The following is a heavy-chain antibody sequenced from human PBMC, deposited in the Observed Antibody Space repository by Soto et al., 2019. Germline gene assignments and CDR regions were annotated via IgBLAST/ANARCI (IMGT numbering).Heavy chain of an antibody. V-gene: IGHV4-59*01. CDR1: GGSISSYY. CDR2: IYYSGST. Sequence: QVQLQESGPGLVKPSETLSLTCTVSGGSISSYYWSWIRQPPGKGLEWIGYIYYSGSTNYNPSLKSRVTISVDTSKHQFSLKMSSVTAADTAVYYCARGLHGSGSYYKEAFDYWGQGTLVTVSS. J-gene: IGHJ4*02. D-gene: IGHD3-10*01. CDR3: ARGLHGSGSYYKEAFDY.